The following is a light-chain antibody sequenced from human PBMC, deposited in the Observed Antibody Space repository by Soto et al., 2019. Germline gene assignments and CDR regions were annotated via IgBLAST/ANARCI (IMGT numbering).Light chain of an antibody. CDR1: TSDVGVYNY. J-gene: IGLJ3*02. V-gene: IGLV2-14*01. CDR3: SSFTRSNTGV. Sequence: QSALTQPASVSGSPGQSITISCTGTTSDVGVYNYVSWYQQHPGKAPKLMIYEVTNRPLGVSNRFSGSKSGNTASLTISGLQAEDEADYYCSSFTRSNTGVFGGGTKLTVL. CDR2: EVT.